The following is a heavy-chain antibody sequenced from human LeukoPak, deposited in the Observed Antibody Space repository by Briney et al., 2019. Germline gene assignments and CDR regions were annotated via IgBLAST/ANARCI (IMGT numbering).Heavy chain of an antibody. J-gene: IGHJ6*03. CDR3: ARDARVRYFDWVYAVYYYYYYYMDV. V-gene: IGHV1-46*01. CDR1: GYTFTSYY. D-gene: IGHD3-9*01. Sequence: ASVKVSCKASGYTFTSYYMHWVRQAPGQGLEWMGIINPSGGSTSYAQKFQGRVTMTRDMSTSTVYMELSSLRSEDTAVYYCARDARVRYFDWVYAVYYYYYYYMDVRGKGTTVTVSS. CDR2: INPSGGST.